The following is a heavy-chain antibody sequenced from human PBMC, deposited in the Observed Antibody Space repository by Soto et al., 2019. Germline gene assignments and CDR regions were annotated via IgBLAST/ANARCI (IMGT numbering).Heavy chain of an antibody. V-gene: IGHV3-30*18. Sequence: QVQLVEYGGGVVQPGRSLRLSCAASGFTFSSYGMHWVRQAPGKGLEWVAVISYDGSNKYYADSVKGRFTISRDNSKNTLYLRMNSLRAEDTAGYYCAKVQYHLLFVSYYGMDVWGQGTTVTVSS. CDR2: ISYDGSNK. J-gene: IGHJ6*02. CDR3: AKVQYHLLFVSYYGMDV. D-gene: IGHD2-2*01. CDR1: GFTFSSYG.